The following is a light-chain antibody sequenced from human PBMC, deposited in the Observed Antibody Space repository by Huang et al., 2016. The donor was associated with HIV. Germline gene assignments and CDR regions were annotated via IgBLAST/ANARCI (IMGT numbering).Light chain of an antibody. V-gene: IGKV2-30*01. CDR2: KIS. J-gene: IGKJ5*01. CDR1: QSLIYSDGNTY. CDR3: MQGTHWPPIT. Sequence: DVVLTQSPLSLPVTLGQPASISCWSSQSLIYSDGNTYLSWFQHRPGQSPRRLIDKISNRDSGVPDRFSGSGAGSDFTLKISKVEAEDVAVYYCMQGTHWPPITFGQGTRLE.